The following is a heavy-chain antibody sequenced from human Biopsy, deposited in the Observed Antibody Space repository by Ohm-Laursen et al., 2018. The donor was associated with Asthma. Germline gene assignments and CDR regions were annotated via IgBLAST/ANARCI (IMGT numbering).Heavy chain of an antibody. Sequence: SDTLSLTCTVSGAYIGTPDYHWSWIRQSPGKGLEWIGFVFYSGTTHYSRSLERRLSISIDTTRNEFSMTLRSVTAADTAVYFCARVASYGDLYFGIDVWGPGTTVSVS. CDR2: VFYSGTT. V-gene: IGHV4-30-4*02. D-gene: IGHD4-17*01. J-gene: IGHJ6*02. CDR3: ARVASYGDLYFGIDV. CDR1: GAYIGTPDYH.